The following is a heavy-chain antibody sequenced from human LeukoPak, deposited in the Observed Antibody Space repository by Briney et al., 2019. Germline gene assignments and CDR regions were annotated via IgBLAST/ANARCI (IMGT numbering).Heavy chain of an antibody. V-gene: IGHV3-7*01. CDR1: GFTFSSYA. CDR2: IKEDGSER. J-gene: IGHJ4*02. D-gene: IGHD6-6*01. CDR3: ARAHSSSFDY. Sequence: GGSLRLSCAASGFTFSSYAMSWVRQAPGKGLEWVANIKEDGSERYYVDSVKGPFTISRDNAKNSLYLQMNSLRAEDTAVYYCARAHSSSFDYWGQGTLVTVSS.